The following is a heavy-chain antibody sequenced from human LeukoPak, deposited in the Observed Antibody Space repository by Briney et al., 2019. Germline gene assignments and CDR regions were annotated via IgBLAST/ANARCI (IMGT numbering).Heavy chain of an antibody. V-gene: IGHV1-2*02. Sequence: ASVTVSCKASGGTFSSYAISWLRQAPGQGLEWMGWIDANNGDTKSAQKFQGRVTMSRDTSISTAYMDLSSLSPDDAAVYYCARDPSSVTLYFFDYWGQGTLVTVSS. CDR1: GGTFSSYA. J-gene: IGHJ4*02. D-gene: IGHD4-11*01. CDR3: ARDPSSVTLYFFDY. CDR2: IDANNGDT.